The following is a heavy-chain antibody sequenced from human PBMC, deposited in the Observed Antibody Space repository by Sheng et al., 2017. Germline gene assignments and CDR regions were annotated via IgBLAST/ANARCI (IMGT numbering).Heavy chain of an antibody. CDR3: ASSHRYGRRYYYYMDV. Sequence: QVQLQQWGAGLLKPSETLSLTCAVYGGSFSGYYWSWIRQPPGKGLEWIGEINHSGSTNYNPSLKSRVTISVDTSKNQFSLKLSSVTAADTAVYYCASSHRYGRRYYYYMDVWGQGTTVTVSS. D-gene: IGHD1-26*01. CDR2: INHSGST. J-gene: IGHJ6*03. CDR1: GGSFSGYY. V-gene: IGHV4-34*01.